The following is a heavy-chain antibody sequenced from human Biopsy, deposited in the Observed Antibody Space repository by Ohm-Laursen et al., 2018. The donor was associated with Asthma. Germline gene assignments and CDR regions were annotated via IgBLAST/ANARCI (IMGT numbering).Heavy chain of an antibody. Sequence: SVKVSCKASGGTFNYAITWVRQAPGQGLEWMGGIIPIFGTTNYAQKFKGRVTITADESSSTAYMELSSLRSEDTAVYYCASETGHSYGSGSEYYFDYWGLGNLVTVSS. V-gene: IGHV1-69*13. D-gene: IGHD3-10*01. CDR3: ASETGHSYGSGSEYYFDY. CDR1: GGTFNYA. J-gene: IGHJ4*02. CDR2: IIPIFGTT.